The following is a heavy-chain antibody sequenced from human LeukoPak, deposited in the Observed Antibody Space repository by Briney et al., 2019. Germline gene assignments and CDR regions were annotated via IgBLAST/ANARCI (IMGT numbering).Heavy chain of an antibody. J-gene: IGHJ4*02. CDR2: IKQDGSEK. D-gene: IGHD4-17*01. V-gene: IGHV3-7*01. CDR1: GFTFNDAW. Sequence: GGCLRLSCAASGFTFNDAWMSWVRQAPGKGLEWVANIKQDGSEKYYVDSVKGRFTISRDNAKNSLYLQMNSLRAEDTAVYYCARDQNHYGDLGFDCWGQGTLVTVSS. CDR3: ARDQNHYGDLGFDC.